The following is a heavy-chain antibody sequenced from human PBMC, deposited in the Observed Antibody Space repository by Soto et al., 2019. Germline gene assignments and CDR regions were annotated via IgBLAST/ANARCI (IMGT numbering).Heavy chain of an antibody. Sequence: PSETLSLTCAVYGGSFSGYYWSWIRQPPGKGLEWIGEINHSGSTNYNPSLKSRVTISVDTSKNQFSLKLSSATAADTAVYYCARFFLPHFDYWGQGTLVTVSS. CDR2: INHSGST. V-gene: IGHV4-34*01. CDR1: GGSFSGYY. J-gene: IGHJ4*02. CDR3: ARFFLPHFDY.